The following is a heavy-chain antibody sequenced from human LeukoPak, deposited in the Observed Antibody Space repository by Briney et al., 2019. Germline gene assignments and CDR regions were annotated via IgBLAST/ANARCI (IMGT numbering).Heavy chain of an antibody. CDR2: ISSSGSTI. CDR3: ASLVVPAAIHDYYYGMDV. J-gene: IGHJ6*02. Sequence: GGSLRLSCAASGFTFSDYYMSWIRQAPGKGLEWVSYISSSGSTIYYADSVKGRFTISRDNAKNSLYLQMNSLRAGDTAVYYCASLVVPAAIHDYYYGMDVWGQGTTVTVSS. D-gene: IGHD2-2*02. CDR1: GFTFSDYY. V-gene: IGHV3-11*01.